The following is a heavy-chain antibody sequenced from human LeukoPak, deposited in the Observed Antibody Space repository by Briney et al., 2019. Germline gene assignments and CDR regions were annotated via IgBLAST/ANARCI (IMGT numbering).Heavy chain of an antibody. V-gene: IGHV3-33*01. CDR1: GFTFSSYG. CDR3: ARESRGYSYGYAY. CDR2: IWYDGSNK. J-gene: IGHJ4*02. Sequence: GGSLRLSCAASGFTFSSYGMHWVRQAPGKGLEWVAVIWYDGSNKYYADSVKGRFTISRDNSKNTLYLQMNSLRAEDTAVYYCARESRGYSYGYAYWGQGTLVTVSS. D-gene: IGHD5-18*01.